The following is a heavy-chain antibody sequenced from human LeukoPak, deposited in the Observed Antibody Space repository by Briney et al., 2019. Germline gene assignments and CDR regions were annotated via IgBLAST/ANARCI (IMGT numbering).Heavy chain of an antibody. CDR3: ARASTVTPFDY. CDR1: AYTFTSHD. V-gene: IGHV1-8*01. J-gene: IGHJ4*02. CDR2: MNPNSGNT. D-gene: IGHD4-17*01. Sequence: GASVKVSCKAFAYTFTSHDIHWVRQATGQGLEWMGWMNPNSGNTGYAQKFQGRVTMTRNTSISTAYMELSSLRSEDTAVYYCARASTVTPFDYWGQGTLVTVSS.